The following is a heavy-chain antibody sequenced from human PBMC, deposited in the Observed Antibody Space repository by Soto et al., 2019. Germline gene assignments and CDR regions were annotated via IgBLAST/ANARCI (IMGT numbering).Heavy chain of an antibody. CDR2: IYYSGST. CDR3: ARAVTAEVDYYGSGSYPPHYFEP. Sequence: SETLSLTCPFSYGSISSSSFYLGCLLQRPWKVLEWMWSIYYSGSTYYNPSLKSRVTISVDTSKNQFSLKLSSVTAADTAVYYCARAVTAEVDYYGSGSYPPHYFEPWGQGTLVTVSS. D-gene: IGHD3-10*01. J-gene: IGHJ5*02. V-gene: IGHV4-39*01. CDR1: YGSISSSSFY.